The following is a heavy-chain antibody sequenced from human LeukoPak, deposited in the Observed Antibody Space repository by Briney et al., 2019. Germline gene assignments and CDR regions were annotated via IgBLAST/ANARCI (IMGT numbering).Heavy chain of an antibody. CDR3: ARGFVYDILTGYYNYYYGMDV. Sequence: GASVTVSCTASGYTFTIYGISWVRQAHGQGLEWMGLISAYNGNTNYAQKLQGRVTMTTDTSTSSAYMELRSLTSDDSDVYYCARGFVYDILTGYYNYYYGMDVWGQGTTVTVSS. CDR1: GYTFTIYG. CDR2: ISAYNGNT. D-gene: IGHD3-9*01. J-gene: IGHJ6*02. V-gene: IGHV1-18*01.